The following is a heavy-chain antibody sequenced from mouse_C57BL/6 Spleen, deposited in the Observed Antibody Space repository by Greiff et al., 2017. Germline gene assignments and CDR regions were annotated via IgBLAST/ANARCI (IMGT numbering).Heavy chain of an antibody. CDR2: IYPGDGDT. D-gene: IGHD1-1*01. CDR3: ARGGYYGSSYDWYFDV. Sequence: VKLQESGPELVKPGASVKISCKASGYAFSSSWMNWVKQRPGKGLEWIGRIYPGDGDTNYNGKFKGKATLTADKSSSTAYMQLSSLTSEDSAVYFCARGGYYGSSYDWYFDVWGTGTTVTVSS. CDR1: GYAFSSSW. J-gene: IGHJ1*03. V-gene: IGHV1-82*01.